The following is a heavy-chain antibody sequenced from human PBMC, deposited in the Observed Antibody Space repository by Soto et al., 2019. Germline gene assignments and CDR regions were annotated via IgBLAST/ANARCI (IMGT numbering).Heavy chain of an antibody. Sequence: QVHLVQSGAEVKKPGSSVKVSCRASGGTFNTYGFNWVRQAPGQGLEWMGGSIPLFGTTTYAQNFQGRVTITADQSTTTASMEMSGLTSEDTAVYFCARGGELAGWMPFDSWGQGTLVTVSS. CDR1: GGTFNTYG. J-gene: IGHJ4*02. D-gene: IGHD6-19*01. V-gene: IGHV1-69*01. CDR3: ARGGELAGWMPFDS. CDR2: SIPLFGTT.